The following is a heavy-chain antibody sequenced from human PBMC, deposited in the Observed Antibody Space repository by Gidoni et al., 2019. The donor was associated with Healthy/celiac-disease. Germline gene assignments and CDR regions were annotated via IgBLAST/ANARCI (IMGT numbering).Heavy chain of an antibody. J-gene: IGHJ6*03. CDR1: GSTFSSYG. V-gene: IGHV3-30*18. D-gene: IGHD2-2*01. CDR3: AKEGGCSSTSCYPPYYYYMDV. Sequence: QVQLVESGGGVVQPGRSLRLSCAASGSTFSSYGMHCVRQAPGKGLEWVAVIAYDVSNKYYADSVKGRFTISRDNSKNTLYLQMNSLRAEDTAVYYCAKEGGCSSTSCYPPYYYYMDVWGKGTTVTVSS. CDR2: IAYDVSNK.